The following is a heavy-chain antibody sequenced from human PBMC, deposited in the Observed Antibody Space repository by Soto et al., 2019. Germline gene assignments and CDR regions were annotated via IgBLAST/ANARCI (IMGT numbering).Heavy chain of an antibody. V-gene: IGHV4-31*03. J-gene: IGHJ6*03. D-gene: IGHD3-3*01. Sequence: QVQLQESGPGLVKPSQTLSLTCTVSDGSISSGGYYWSWIRQHPGKGLEWIGYVYYSGSTYYNPSLQSRVTISVNTSKNQFALKLRSVTAADTGVYYCAEVLGCYFWSRAGYYCYYMDVWGKGTTVTVSS. CDR1: DGSISSGGYY. CDR2: VYYSGST. CDR3: AEVLGCYFWSRAGYYCYYMDV.